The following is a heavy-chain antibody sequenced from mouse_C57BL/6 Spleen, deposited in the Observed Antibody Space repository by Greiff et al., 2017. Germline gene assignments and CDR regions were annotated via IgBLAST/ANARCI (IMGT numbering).Heavy chain of an antibody. CDR1: GYTFTSYW. CDR2: IYPGSGST. J-gene: IGHJ2*01. CDR3: ARGLVPYCINDD. D-gene: IGHD6-5*01. V-gene: IGHV1-55*01. Sequence: VKLQQPGAELVKPGASVKMSCKASGYTFTSYWINWVKQRPGQGLEWIGDIYPGSGSTNYNEKFKSKATLTVDTSSGTAYMQLSSLTSYDSSVYYCARGLVPYCINDDWGQGTTLTVSS.